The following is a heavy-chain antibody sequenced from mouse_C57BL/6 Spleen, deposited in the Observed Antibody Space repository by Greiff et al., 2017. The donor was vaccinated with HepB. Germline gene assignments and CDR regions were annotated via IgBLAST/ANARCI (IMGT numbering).Heavy chain of an antibody. CDR2: IYPRSGNT. CDR1: GYTFTSYG. J-gene: IGHJ3*01. CDR3: ARGEDYDWFAY. D-gene: IGHD2-4*01. V-gene: IGHV1-81*01. Sequence: QVQLQQSGAELARPGASVKLSCKASGYTFTSYGISWVKQRTGQGLEWIGEIYPRSGNTYYNEKFKGKATLTADKSSSTAYMELRSLTSEDSAVYFCARGEDYDWFAYWGQGTLVTVSA.